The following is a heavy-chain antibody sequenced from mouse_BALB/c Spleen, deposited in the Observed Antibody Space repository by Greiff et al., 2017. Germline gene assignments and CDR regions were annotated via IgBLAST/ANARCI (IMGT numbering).Heavy chain of an antibody. CDR1: GFTFTDYY. D-gene: IGHD1-1*01. Sequence: EVKLMESGGGLVQPGGSLRLSCATSGFTFTDYYMSWVRQPPGKALEWLGFIRNKANGYTTEYSASVKGRFTISRDNSQSILYLQMNTLRAEDSATYYCARDFIGSSDYWGQGTTLTVSS. CDR3: ARDFIGSSDY. J-gene: IGHJ2*01. CDR2: IRNKANGYTT. V-gene: IGHV7-3*02.